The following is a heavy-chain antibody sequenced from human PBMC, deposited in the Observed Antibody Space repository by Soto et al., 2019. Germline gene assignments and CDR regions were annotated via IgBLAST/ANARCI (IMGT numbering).Heavy chain of an antibody. CDR2: INPNSGGT. CDR1: GYTFTGYY. J-gene: IGHJ4*01. Sequence: GASVKVSCKASGYTFTGYYMHWVRQAPGQGLEWMGWINPNSGGTNYAQKFQGWVTMTRDTSISTAYMELSRLTPDDTAVYYCATSRVSIAVAGETEYYFDYWG. CDR3: ATSRVSIAVAGETEYYFDY. D-gene: IGHD6-19*01. V-gene: IGHV1-2*04.